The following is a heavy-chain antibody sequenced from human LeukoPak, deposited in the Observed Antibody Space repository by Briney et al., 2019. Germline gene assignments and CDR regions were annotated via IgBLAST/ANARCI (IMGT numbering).Heavy chain of an antibody. V-gene: IGHV4-39*07. D-gene: IGHD3-3*01. CDR1: GGSISSSSYY. CDR2: IYYSGST. Sequence: SETLSLTCTVSGGSISSSSYYWGWIRQPPGKGLEWIGSIYYSGSTYYNPSLKSRVTISVDTSKNQFSLKLSSVTAADTAVYYCARDLSPKYDFWSGYYLGLEAFDIWGQGTMVTVSS. CDR3: ARDLSPKYDFWSGYYLGLEAFDI. J-gene: IGHJ3*02.